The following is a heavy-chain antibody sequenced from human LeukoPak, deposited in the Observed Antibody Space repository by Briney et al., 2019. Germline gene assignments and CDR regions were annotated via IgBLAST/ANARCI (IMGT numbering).Heavy chain of an antibody. V-gene: IGHV4-34*01. J-gene: IGHJ4*02. D-gene: IGHD3-10*01. CDR2: INHSGST. Sequence: LRLSCAASGFTFSSYAMSWVRQPPGKGLEWIGEINHSGSTNYDPSLKSRVTISVDTSKNQFSLKLSSVTAADTGVYYCARGFYGSGSPTLDYWGQGTLVTVSS. CDR1: GFTFSSYA. CDR3: ARGFYGSGSPTLDY.